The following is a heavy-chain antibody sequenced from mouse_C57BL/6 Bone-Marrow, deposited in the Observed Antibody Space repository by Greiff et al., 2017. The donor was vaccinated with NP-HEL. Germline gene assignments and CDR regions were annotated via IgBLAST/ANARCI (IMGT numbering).Heavy chain of an antibody. J-gene: IGHJ4*01. CDR3: ASFYGSRRDYAMDY. V-gene: IGHV1-81*01. D-gene: IGHD1-1*01. CDR1: GYTFTSYG. CDR2: IYPRSGNT. Sequence: QVQLKESGAELARPGASVKLSCKASGYTFTSYGISWVKQRTGQGLEWIGEIYPRSGNTYYNEKFKGKATLTADKSSSTAYMELRSLTSEDSAVYFCASFYGSRRDYAMDYWGQGTSVTVSS.